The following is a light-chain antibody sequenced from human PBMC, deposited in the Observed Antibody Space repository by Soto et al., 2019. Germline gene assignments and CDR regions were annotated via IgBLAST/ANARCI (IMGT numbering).Light chain of an antibody. Sequence: QSALTQPASVSGSPGQSITISCTGTSSDVGGYNYVSWYQQHPGKAPKFMIYDVSNRPSGVSNRFSGSKSGNTASLTISGLQAADEADYFCSSYTSSMTNVFGGGTKVTVL. V-gene: IGLV2-14*01. J-gene: IGLJ1*01. CDR3: SSYTSSMTNV. CDR1: SSDVGGYNY. CDR2: DVS.